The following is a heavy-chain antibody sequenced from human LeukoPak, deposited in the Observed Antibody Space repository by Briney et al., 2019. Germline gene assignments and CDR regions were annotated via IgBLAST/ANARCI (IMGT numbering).Heavy chain of an antibody. CDR1: GYTFTSYW. J-gene: IGHJ4*02. CDR2: IYPGDSNT. Sequence: GESLKISCKASGYTFTSYWIGWVRQLPGKGLEWVGFIYPGDSNTRYSPSFKGQVTISADKSISTAYLQWSSLKASDTAIYYCARLQWLVGGGYYFDFWGQGTLVTVSS. CDR3: ARLQWLVGGGYYFDF. D-gene: IGHD6-19*01. V-gene: IGHV5-51*01.